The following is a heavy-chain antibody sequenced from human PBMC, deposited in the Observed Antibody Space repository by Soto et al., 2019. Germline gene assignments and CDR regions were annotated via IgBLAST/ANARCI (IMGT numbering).Heavy chain of an antibody. J-gene: IGHJ4*02. V-gene: IGHV3-7*01. CDR1: GFTFSTYW. Sequence: EVQLVESGGGLVQPGGSLRLSCAASGFTFSTYWMSWVRQAPEKGLEWVANIKQDGSEKYYVDSVKGRFTISRDNAKNSLYLQMNSLRAEDTAVYYCARIGYCSGGSCYHPADYWGQGTLVTVSS. CDR3: ARIGYCSGGSCYHPADY. D-gene: IGHD2-15*01. CDR2: IKQDGSEK.